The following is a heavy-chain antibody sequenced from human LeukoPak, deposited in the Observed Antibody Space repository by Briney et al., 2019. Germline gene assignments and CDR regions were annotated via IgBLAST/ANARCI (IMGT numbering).Heavy chain of an antibody. Sequence: GGSLRPSCAASGFPFSTYYMSWVRQAPGKGLEWVANIKEDGSDKYYVDSVKGRFTVSRDNAKNSVFLQMNSLRDEDTGLYFCARAPLVVSRQYHYGLDVWGQGTTVTVSS. D-gene: IGHD3-16*01. CDR1: GFPFSTYY. V-gene: IGHV3-7*01. J-gene: IGHJ6*02. CDR3: ARAPLVVSRQYHYGLDV. CDR2: IKEDGSDK.